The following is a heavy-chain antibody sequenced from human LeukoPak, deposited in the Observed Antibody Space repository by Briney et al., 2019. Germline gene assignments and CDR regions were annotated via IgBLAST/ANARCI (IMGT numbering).Heavy chain of an antibody. Sequence: KPSETLSLTCTVSGGSINSYNWNWIRQPPGKGLEWIGYISYNGSPDYNPSFKSRVTMSVDTSQGQFSLRLSSVTAADTAVYCCARFRGTSSWHQEVFDYWGQGAPVTVSS. CDR1: GGSINSYN. J-gene: IGHJ4*02. V-gene: IGHV4-59*08. CDR2: ISYNGSP. CDR3: ARFRGTSSWHQEVFDY. D-gene: IGHD2-15*01.